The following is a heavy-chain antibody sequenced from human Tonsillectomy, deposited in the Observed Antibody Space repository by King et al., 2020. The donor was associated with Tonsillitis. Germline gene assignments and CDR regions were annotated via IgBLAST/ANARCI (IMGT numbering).Heavy chain of an antibody. CDR3: ARGSWHDCSSGPCRYHFES. D-gene: IGHD3-22*01. CDR2: MNPNSGNT. J-gene: IGHJ4*02. Sequence: VQLVESGAEVKKPGTSVKVSCTASGYTFISYDINWVRQAPGQGLEWMGWMNPNSGNTGYAQKFEGRVTMTRNTSITPAYMELSSLRSEDTAVYYCARGSWHDCSSGPCRYHFESWGQGTLVTVSS. CDR1: GYTFISYD. V-gene: IGHV1-8*01.